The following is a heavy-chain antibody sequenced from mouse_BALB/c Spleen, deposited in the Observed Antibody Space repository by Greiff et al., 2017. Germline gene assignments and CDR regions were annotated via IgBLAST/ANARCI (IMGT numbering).Heavy chain of an antibody. CDR3: ARGDYDWYFDV. D-gene: IGHD2-4*01. V-gene: IGHV7-1*02. J-gene: IGHJ1*01. Sequence: EVKLVESGGGLVQPGGSLRLSCATSGFTFSDFYMEWVRQPPGKRLEWIAASRNKANDYTTEYSASVKGRFIVSRDTSQSILYLQMNALRAEDTAIYYCARGDYDWYFDVWGGGTTVTVSS. CDR2: SRNKANDYTT. CDR1: GFTFSDFY.